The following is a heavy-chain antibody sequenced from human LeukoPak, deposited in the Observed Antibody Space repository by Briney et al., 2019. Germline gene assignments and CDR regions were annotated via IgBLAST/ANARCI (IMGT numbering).Heavy chain of an antibody. V-gene: IGHV4-31*03. J-gene: IGHJ1*01. CDR1: GGSISSGGYY. CDR2: IYYSGST. Sequence: SETLSLTCTVSGGSISSGGYYWSWIRQHPGKGLEWIGYIYYSGSTYYNPSLKSRVTISVDTSKNQFSLKLSSVTAADTTVYYCASNCGGDCYLAEYFQHWGQGTLVTVSS. CDR3: ASNCGGDCYLAEYFQH. D-gene: IGHD2-21*02.